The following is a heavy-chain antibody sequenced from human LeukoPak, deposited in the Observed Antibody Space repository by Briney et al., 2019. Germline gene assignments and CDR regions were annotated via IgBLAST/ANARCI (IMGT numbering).Heavy chain of an antibody. CDR1: GFTSDDYA. J-gene: IGHJ4*02. CDR3: AKAIAVGGTGFDY. D-gene: IGHD6-13*01. Sequence: PGRSLRLSCAASGFTSDDYAMHWVRQGPGKGLEWVSGISWNGGSIGYADSVKGRFTISRDNAKNSLYVQMNSLRAEDTALYYCAKAIAVGGTGFDYWGQGTLVTVSS. V-gene: IGHV3-9*02. CDR2: ISWNGGSI.